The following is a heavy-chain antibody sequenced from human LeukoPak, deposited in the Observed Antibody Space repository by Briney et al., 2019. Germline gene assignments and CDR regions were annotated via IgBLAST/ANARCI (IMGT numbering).Heavy chain of an antibody. CDR1: GYTFTSYD. J-gene: IGHJ6*03. V-gene: IGHV1-8*01. D-gene: IGHD6-19*01. CDR2: MNPNSGNT. Sequence: ASVKVSCKASGYTFTSYDINWVRQATGQGLEWMGWMNPNSGNTGYAQKVQGRVTMTRNTSISTAYMELSSLRSEDTAVYYCAREAIAVAGFYYMDVWGKGTTVTVSS. CDR3: AREAIAVAGFYYMDV.